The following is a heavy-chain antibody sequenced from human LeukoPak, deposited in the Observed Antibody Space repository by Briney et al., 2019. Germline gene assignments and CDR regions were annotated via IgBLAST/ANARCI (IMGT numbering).Heavy chain of an antibody. CDR2: INHSGST. J-gene: IGHJ6*03. CDR1: GGSFSGYY. D-gene: IGHD3-3*01. CDR3: ARGRITIFGVVIYYHYYMDV. V-gene: IGHV4-34*01. Sequence: SETLSLTCAVYGGSFSGYYWSWLRQPPGKGLEWIGEINHSGSTNYNPSLKSRVTISVDTSKNQFSLKLSSVTAADTAVYYCARGRITIFGVVIYYHYYMDVWGKGTTVTVSS.